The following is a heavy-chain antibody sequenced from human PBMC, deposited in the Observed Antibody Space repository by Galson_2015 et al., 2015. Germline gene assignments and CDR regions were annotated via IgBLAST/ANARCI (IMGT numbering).Heavy chain of an antibody. CDR3: ASTGYCSGGSCYWFDP. D-gene: IGHD2-15*01. V-gene: IGHV1-69*01. Sequence: GNTNYAQKFQGRVMITADESTSTAYMELSSLRSEDTAVYYCASTGYCSGGSCYWFDPWGQGTLVTVSS. CDR2: GNT. J-gene: IGHJ5*02.